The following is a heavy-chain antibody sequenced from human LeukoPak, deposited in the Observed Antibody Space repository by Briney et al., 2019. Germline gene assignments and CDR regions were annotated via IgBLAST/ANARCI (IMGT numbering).Heavy chain of an antibody. CDR1: GGSITSYY. D-gene: IGHD3-10*01. J-gene: IGHJ4*02. Sequence: PSETLSLTCTVSGGSITSYYWTWIRQPPGEGLEYIGYVYTSGSTNYNPSLKSRVTISVDTSKNQFSLRLSSVTAADTGVYYCARLLVRGVLDYWGQGTLFTVSS. CDR3: ARLLVRGVLDY. CDR2: VYTSGST. V-gene: IGHV4-4*08.